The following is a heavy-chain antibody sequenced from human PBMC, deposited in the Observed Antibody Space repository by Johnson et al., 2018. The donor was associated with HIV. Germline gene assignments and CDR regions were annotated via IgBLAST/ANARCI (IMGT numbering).Heavy chain of an antibody. CDR2: ISYDGSNK. V-gene: IGHV3-30-3*02. Sequence: QVQLVESGGGVVQPGGSLRLSCAASGFTFSSYAMHWVRQAPGKGLEWVAVISYDGSNKYYADSVKGRFTISRDNSKNTLYLQMNSLRAEDTAVYYCAKSIAAAGTNAFDIWGQGTMVTVSS. J-gene: IGHJ3*02. D-gene: IGHD6-13*01. CDR3: AKSIAAAGTNAFDI. CDR1: GFTFSSYA.